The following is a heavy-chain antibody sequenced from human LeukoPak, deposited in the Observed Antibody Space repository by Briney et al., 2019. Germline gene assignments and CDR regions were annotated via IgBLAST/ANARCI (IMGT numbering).Heavy chain of an antibody. D-gene: IGHD3-22*01. V-gene: IGHV4-34*01. J-gene: IGHJ4*02. Sequence: SETLSLTCAVYGGSFSGYYWSWIRQPPGKGLEWIGEINHSGSTNYNPSLKSRVTISVDTSKNQFSLKLSSVTAADTAVYYCARGRITMIHWGQGTLVTVSP. CDR3: ARGRITMIH. CDR2: INHSGST. CDR1: GGSFSGYY.